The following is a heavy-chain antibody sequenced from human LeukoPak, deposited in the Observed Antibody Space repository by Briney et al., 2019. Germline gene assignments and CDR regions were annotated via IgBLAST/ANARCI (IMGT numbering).Heavy chain of an antibody. J-gene: IGHJ4*02. CDR2: ISSSSSYI. Sequence: GGSLRLSCAASGFTFSSYSMNWVRQAPGKGLEWVSSISSSSSYIYYADSVKGRFTISRDNAKNSLYLQMNSLRAEDTAVYYCARDWRFLEWLHAGYFDYWGQGTLVTVSS. D-gene: IGHD3-3*01. CDR1: GFTFSSYS. V-gene: IGHV3-21*01. CDR3: ARDWRFLEWLHAGYFDY.